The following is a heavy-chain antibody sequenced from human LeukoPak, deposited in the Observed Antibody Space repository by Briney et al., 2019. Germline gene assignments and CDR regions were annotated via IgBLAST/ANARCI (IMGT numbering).Heavy chain of an antibody. V-gene: IGHV3-11*06. Sequence: KPGGSLRLSCAASGFTFSDYYMSWIRQAPGKGLEWLSYISSSSSYTNYADSVKGRFTISRDNAKNSLYLQMNSLRAEDTAVYYCARALVTTVTTGYYYYYGMDVWGQGTTVTVSS. J-gene: IGHJ6*02. D-gene: IGHD4-17*01. CDR2: ISSSSSYT. CDR3: ARALVTTVTTGYYYYYGMDV. CDR1: GFTFSDYY.